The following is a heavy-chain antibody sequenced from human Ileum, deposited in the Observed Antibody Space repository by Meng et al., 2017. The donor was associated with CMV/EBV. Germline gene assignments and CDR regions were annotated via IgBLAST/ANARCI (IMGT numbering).Heavy chain of an antibody. CDR1: GSTFSNAW. CDR2: IKSKTYGGTT. D-gene: IGHD1-7*01. CDR3: TSKLPGHGLYFDY. Sequence: GSTFSNAWISVVRQGPWKRLEWGGRIKSKTYGGTTDYAAPVKGRFTISSDDSKNTLYLHMNSLKTEDTAVYYCTSKLPGHGLYFDYWGQGTLVTVSS. V-gene: IGHV3-15*01. J-gene: IGHJ4*02.